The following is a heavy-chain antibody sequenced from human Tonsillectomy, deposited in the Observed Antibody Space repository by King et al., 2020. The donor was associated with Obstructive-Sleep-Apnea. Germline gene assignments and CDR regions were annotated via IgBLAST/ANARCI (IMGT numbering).Heavy chain of an antibody. CDR1: GDSLSSSSYY. V-gene: IGHV4-39*01. D-gene: IGHD1-14*01. Sequence: QLQESGPGLVKPSETLSRTCTVSGDSLSSSSYYWGWILQPPGKWLEWIGVIYYRGRTYYNPSLKSRVTISVDTSKNQFSLKLGSVTAADTAVYYCATHTTAWRPVDSWGQGTLVTVSS. J-gene: IGHJ4*02. CDR2: IYYRGRT. CDR3: ATHTTAWRPVDS.